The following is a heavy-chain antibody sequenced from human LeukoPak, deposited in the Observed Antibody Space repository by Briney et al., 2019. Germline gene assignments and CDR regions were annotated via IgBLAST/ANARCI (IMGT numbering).Heavy chain of an antibody. J-gene: IGHJ4*02. V-gene: IGHV1-2*02. CDR2: INPNSGGT. Sequence: ASVKVSCKASGYTFTGYYKHWVRQAPGQGLEWMGWINPNSGGTNFAQKFQGRFTMTRDTSTTTAYMELSSLRSDGTAVYYCARARMGSAYDYFDYWGQGTLVTVSS. CDR1: GYTFTGYY. D-gene: IGHD5-12*01. CDR3: ARARMGSAYDYFDY.